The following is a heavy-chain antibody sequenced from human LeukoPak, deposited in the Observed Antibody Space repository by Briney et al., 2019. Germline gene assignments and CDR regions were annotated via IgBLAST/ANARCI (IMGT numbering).Heavy chain of an antibody. Sequence: PSQTLSHTFTFSAASISSGDYYWSWLRQPPGKGLEGIGYIYHSGSAYYNPSLKSRVTISVDASKNQFSLNLSSVTAADTAVYYCARAVGYGSSSPLNWFDPWGQGTLVTVSS. CDR1: AASISSGDYY. V-gene: IGHV4-30-4*01. D-gene: IGHD3-10*01. CDR2: IYHSGSA. CDR3: ARAVGYGSSSPLNWFDP. J-gene: IGHJ5*02.